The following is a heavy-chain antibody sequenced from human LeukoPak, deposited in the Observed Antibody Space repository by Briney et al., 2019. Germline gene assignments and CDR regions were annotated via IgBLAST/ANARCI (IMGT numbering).Heavy chain of an antibody. CDR2: VYTSGNT. J-gene: IGHJ4*02. CDR3: AREGSGNYYDSRPGDY. Sequence: SQTLSLTCTVSGGSISSVGYYWSWIRQPAGKGLEWIGRVYTSGNTNYNPSLKSRVTISVDTSKNQFSLKLSSVTAADTAIYYCAREGSGNYYDSRPGDYWGQGTLVTVSS. V-gene: IGHV4-61*02. CDR1: GGSISSVGYY. D-gene: IGHD3-22*01.